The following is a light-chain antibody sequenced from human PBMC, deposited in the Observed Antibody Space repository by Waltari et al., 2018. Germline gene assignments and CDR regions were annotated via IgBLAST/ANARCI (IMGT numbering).Light chain of an antibody. CDR1: QSVSRS. J-gene: IGKJ1*01. Sequence: EMLFPQYPGPPPSSPGERAPVSCRASQSVSRSLAWYQQKPGQAPRLLIYGASSRATGVPDRFSGSGSGTDFSLTISRLEPEDFAVYYCQHYVRLPVSFGQGTKVEIK. V-gene: IGKV3-20*01. CDR2: GAS. CDR3: QHYVRLPVS.